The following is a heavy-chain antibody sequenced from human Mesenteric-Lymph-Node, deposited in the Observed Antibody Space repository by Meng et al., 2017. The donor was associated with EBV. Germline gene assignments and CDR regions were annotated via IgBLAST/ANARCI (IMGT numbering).Heavy chain of an antibody. CDR3: SRDLAGPFDD. CDR1: VFTFSRFW. J-gene: IGHJ4*02. V-gene: IGHV3-74*01. CDR2: TNENGGIT. Sequence: EVRRVASGGGLFQPGGSLRLSFAFCVFTFSRFWLHWVRPVPGKGLIWVARTNENGGITDYADSVRVRFTISRDNIRNTLYLQMNSLRDEDTAVYFCSRDLAGPFDDWGQGTLVTVSS.